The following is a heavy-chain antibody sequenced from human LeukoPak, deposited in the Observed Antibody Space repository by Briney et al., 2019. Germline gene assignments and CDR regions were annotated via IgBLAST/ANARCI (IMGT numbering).Heavy chain of an antibody. V-gene: IGHV3-23*01. J-gene: IGHJ4*02. CDR3: AKRPGGYLLDY. Sequence: PGGSLRLSCAASGFTFSGYAMSWVRQAPGKGLEWVSAISGSGGSTYCADSVKGRFTISRDNSKNTLYLQINSLRAEDTAVYYCAKRPGGYLLDYWGQGTLVTVSS. CDR1: GFTFSGYA. CDR2: ISGSGGST. D-gene: IGHD1-26*01.